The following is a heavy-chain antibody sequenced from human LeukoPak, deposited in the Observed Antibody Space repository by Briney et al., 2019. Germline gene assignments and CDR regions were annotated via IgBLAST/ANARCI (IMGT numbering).Heavy chain of an antibody. V-gene: IGHV3-48*01. CDR3: ARFAAGGSYYYYMDV. CDR2: IGTSSTTI. J-gene: IGHJ6*03. CDR1: GFTFSNYA. Sequence: GGSLRLSCAASGFTFSNYAMNWVRQPPGKGLEWVSNIGTSSTTIYYADSVKGRFTISRDNAKNSLYLQMNSLRADDTAVYYCARFAAGGSYYYYMDVWGKGTTVTVSS. D-gene: IGHD6-25*01.